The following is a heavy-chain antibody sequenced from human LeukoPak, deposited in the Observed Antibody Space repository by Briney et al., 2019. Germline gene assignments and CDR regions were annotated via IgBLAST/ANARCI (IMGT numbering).Heavy chain of an antibody. CDR3: ARWGGTVAGNGVRYYYGMDV. J-gene: IGHJ6*04. CDR2: INTCIVKT. D-gene: IGHD6-19*01. Sequence: APEKVSCKASGYTFTSYAMHWVRQAPGHRLEWMGWINTCIVKTKSPQKFQGRVTITRDTSASTAYMELSSLRSEDTAVYYCARWGGTVAGNGVRYYYGMDVWGKGTTVTVSS. V-gene: IGHV1-3*04. CDR1: GYTFTSYA.